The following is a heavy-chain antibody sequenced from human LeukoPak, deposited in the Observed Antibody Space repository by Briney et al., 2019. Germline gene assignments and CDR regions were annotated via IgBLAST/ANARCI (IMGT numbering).Heavy chain of an antibody. CDR3: ARGKRSGYYFDY. Sequence: SVKVSCKASGGTFSSYAISWVRQAPGQGLEWMGGIIPIFGTANYAQKFQGRVTITADESTSTAYMELSSLRSEDTAVYYCARGKRSGYYFDYCGQGTLVTDSS. J-gene: IGHJ4*02. D-gene: IGHD3-22*01. CDR1: GGTFSSYA. CDR2: IIPIFGTA. V-gene: IGHV1-69*13.